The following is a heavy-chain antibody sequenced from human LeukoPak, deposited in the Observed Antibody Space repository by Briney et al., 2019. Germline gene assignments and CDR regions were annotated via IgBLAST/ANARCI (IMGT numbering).Heavy chain of an antibody. CDR2: ISSSGSTI. J-gene: IGHJ6*03. D-gene: IGHD6-13*01. CDR3: ARDRYSSSWYYYYYMDV. Sequence: PGGSLRLSCAASGFTFSSYEMNWVRQAPGKGLEWVSYISSSGSTIYYADSVKGRFTISRDNAKNSLYLQMNSLRAEDTAVYYCARDRYSSSWYYYYYMDVWGKGTTVTISS. CDR1: GFTFSSYE. V-gene: IGHV3-48*03.